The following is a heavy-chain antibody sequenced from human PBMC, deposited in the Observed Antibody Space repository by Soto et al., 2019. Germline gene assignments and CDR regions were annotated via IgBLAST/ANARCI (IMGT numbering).Heavy chain of an antibody. CDR2: INAGNGNT. D-gene: IGHD6-13*01. CDR3: ARAPSWYNFDY. J-gene: IGHJ4*02. CDR1: GYTFTSYA. Sequence: QVQLVQSGAEVKKPGASVKVSCKASGYTFTSYAMHWVRQAPGQRLEWMGWINAGNGNTKYSQKFQGRVTITRDTSASTAYMELSSLRSEDMAVYYCARAPSWYNFDYWGQGTLVTVSS. V-gene: IGHV1-3*01.